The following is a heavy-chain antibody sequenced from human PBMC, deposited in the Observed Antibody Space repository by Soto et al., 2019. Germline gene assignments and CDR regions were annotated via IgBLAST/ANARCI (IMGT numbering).Heavy chain of an antibody. CDR1: GFIFGDTW. J-gene: IGHJ4*02. V-gene: IGHV3-15*07. CDR2: ITSRSAGVSI. D-gene: IGHD6-6*01. CDR3: TADTFMSSRQSNDF. Sequence: EVQLVESGGGLVKPGGSLGLSCAASGFIFGDTWMNWVRQAPGKGLEWVGRITSRSAGVSIDYAAAVKGRFTISRDDSQNTLSLQMHSLQTEDTATYYCTADTFMSSRQSNDFWGQGTLVIVSS.